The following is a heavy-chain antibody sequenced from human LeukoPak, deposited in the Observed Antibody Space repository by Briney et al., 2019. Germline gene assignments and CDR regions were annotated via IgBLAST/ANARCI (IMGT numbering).Heavy chain of an antibody. CDR3: ARGQGDSGTWYYGMDV. V-gene: IGHV1-18*01. J-gene: IGHJ6*02. CDR2: INAKNGNT. CDR1: GYTFSNYG. D-gene: IGHD1-26*01. Sequence: ASVKDSCKASGYTFSNYGVNWVRQAPGQGLEWMGWINAKNGNTNYAQKFQGRVTKTRDTSTSTAYMELRSLRYDDTAVYYCARGQGDSGTWYYGMDVWGQGTTVTVSS.